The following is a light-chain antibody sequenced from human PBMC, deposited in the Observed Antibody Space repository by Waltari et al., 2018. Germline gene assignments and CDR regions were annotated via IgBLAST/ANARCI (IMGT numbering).Light chain of an antibody. CDR3: QTWGTGIT. CDR1: SGHSSYS. V-gene: IGLV4-69*01. J-gene: IGLJ2*01. Sequence: QVVLTQSPSASASLGASVKLTCTLSSGHSSYSIAWHQQHPEKGPRYLMKVNNDGSHPKGDGIPDRFSGSNSGAERCLTISSLQSEDEADYYCQTWGTGITFGGGTKLTVL. CDR2: VNNDGSH.